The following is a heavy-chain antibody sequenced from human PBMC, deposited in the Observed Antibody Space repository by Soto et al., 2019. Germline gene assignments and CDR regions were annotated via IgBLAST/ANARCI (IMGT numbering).Heavy chain of an antibody. D-gene: IGHD3-22*01. CDR3: ARRKEGNLIVVVIGREYDY. V-gene: IGHV4-30-4*01. CDR2: IYYSGST. Sequence: PSETLSLTCTVSGGSISSGDYYWSWIRQPPGKGLEWIGYIYYSGSTYYNPSLKSRVTISVDTSKNQFSLKLSSVTAADTAVYYCARRKEGNLIVVVIGREYDYWGQGTLVTVSS. CDR1: GGSISSGDYY. J-gene: IGHJ4*02.